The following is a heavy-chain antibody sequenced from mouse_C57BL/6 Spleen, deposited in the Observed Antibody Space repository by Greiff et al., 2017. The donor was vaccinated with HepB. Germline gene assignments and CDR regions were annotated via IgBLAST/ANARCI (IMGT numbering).Heavy chain of an antibody. J-gene: IGHJ3*01. Sequence: QVTLKESGPGLVAPSQSLSITCTVSGFSLTSYGVDWVRQSPGKGLEWLGVIWGVGSTNYNSALKSRLSISKDNSKSQVFLKMNSLQTDDTAMYYCARFYGTKIAWFAYWGQGTLVTVSA. CDR3: ARFYGTKIAWFAY. CDR2: IWGVGST. CDR1: GFSLTSYG. D-gene: IGHD1-1*01. V-gene: IGHV2-6*01.